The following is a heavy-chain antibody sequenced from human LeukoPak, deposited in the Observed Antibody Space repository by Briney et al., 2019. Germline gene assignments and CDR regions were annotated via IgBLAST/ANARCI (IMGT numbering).Heavy chain of an antibody. J-gene: IGHJ3*02. CDR2: IYYSGST. CDR1: GGSISSYY. CDR3: ARDLYDFWSGERAFDI. D-gene: IGHD3-3*01. Sequence: SETLSLTCTVSGGSISSYYWSWIRQPPGKGLEWIGYIYYSGSTNYNPSLKSRVTISVDTSKNQFSLKLSSVTAADTAVYYCARDLYDFWSGERAFDIWGQGTMVTVSS. V-gene: IGHV4-59*12.